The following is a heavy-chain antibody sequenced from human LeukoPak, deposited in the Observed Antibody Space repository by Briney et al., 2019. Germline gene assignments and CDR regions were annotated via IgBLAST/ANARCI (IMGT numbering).Heavy chain of an antibody. CDR2: IYTSGST. Sequence: SETLSLTCTVSGGSISSYYWSWIRQPAGKGLEWIGRIYTSGSTNYNPSLKSRVTMSVDTSKNQFSLKLSSVTAADTAVYYCARESGPNIEDSSAQRDAFDIWGQGTMVTVSS. V-gene: IGHV4-4*07. CDR1: GGSISSYY. CDR3: ARESGPNIEDSSAQRDAFDI. D-gene: IGHD3-22*01. J-gene: IGHJ3*02.